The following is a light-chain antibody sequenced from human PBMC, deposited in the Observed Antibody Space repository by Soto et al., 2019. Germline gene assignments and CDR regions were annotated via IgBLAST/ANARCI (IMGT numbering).Light chain of an antibody. CDR2: EVT. J-gene: IGLJ3*02. CDR1: INDIGSYDY. CDR3: SSYKFSTTLRV. V-gene: IGLV2-14*01. Sequence: ALTQPASVSGSPGQSITLSCTGTINDIGSYDYVSWFQQHPGKAPKLIIYEVTNRPSGISTRFSGSKSGNTASLTISGLQAEDEADYYCSSYKFSTTLRVFGGGTKVTVL.